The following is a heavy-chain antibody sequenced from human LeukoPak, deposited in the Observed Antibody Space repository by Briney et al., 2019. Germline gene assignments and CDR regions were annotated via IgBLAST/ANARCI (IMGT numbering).Heavy chain of an antibody. J-gene: IGHJ5*02. D-gene: IGHD5-12*01. CDR1: GFTFSDYY. V-gene: IGHV3-11*01. Sequence: WGSLRLSCAVSGFTFSDYYLSWIRQPPGKGLECVSYIRNSGSTIYYADSVKGRSTISRDNAKKSMYLQMNSLRGEDTAVYYCARGHDNSGYDLPDRFDPWGQGTLVIVSS. CDR2: IRNSGSTI. CDR3: ARGHDNSGYDLPDRFDP.